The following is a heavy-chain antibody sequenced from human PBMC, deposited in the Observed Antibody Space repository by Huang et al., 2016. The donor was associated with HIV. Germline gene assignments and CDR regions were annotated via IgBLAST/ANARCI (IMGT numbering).Heavy chain of an antibody. Sequence: QVQMMQSGAEVKKPGASVKVSCKASGYTFKSYGITWGRQAPGQGLEWMGWSSTYNGNTNYAQKFQGRVTMTTDTSTSTAYMELRRLRSNDTAVYYCARQGFGRRDAFDIWGQGTMVTVS. CDR1: GYTFKSYG. D-gene: IGHD3-10*01. J-gene: IGHJ3*02. CDR2: SSTYNGNT. V-gene: IGHV1-18*01. CDR3: ARQGFGRRDAFDI.